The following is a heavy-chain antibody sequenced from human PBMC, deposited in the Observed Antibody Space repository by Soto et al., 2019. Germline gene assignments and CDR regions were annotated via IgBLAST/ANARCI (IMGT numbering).Heavy chain of an antibody. CDR1: GYPFSSYG. V-gene: IGHV1-18*04. Sequence: QVQLVQSGPEVKEPGASVKVSCKASGYPFSSYGISWVRQAPGQGLEWRGWISGYNGNTNYAQSVQGRVTMTTDTSTSTAYMGLRSLTSDDPAAYCCGRVGRGCSGYAPEDYWRQGTHVTV. D-gene: IGHD5-12*01. J-gene: IGHJ4*02. CDR2: ISGYNGNT. CDR3: GRVGRGCSGYAPEDY.